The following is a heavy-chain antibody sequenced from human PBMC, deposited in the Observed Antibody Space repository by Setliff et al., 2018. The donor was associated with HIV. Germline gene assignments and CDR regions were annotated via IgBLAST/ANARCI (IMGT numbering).Heavy chain of an antibody. J-gene: IGHJ2*01. CDR2: IYYSGST. CDR1: GDSISSGGYY. D-gene: IGHD3-22*01. Sequence: TLSLTCTVSGDSISSGGYYWSWIRQHPGKGLEWIGYIYYSGSTYYNPSLKSRVTISVDTSKNQFSLKLSSVTAADTAVYYCARYYYYDSSGQPWYFDLWGRGTLVTVSS. V-gene: IGHV4-31*03. CDR3: ARYYYYDSSGQPWYFDL.